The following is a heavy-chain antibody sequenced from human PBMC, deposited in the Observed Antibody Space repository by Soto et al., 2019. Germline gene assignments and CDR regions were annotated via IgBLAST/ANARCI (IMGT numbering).Heavy chain of an antibody. CDR2: IYHSGST. D-gene: IGHD2-15*01. V-gene: IGHV4-34*01. CDR3: ARGVGYCSGGSCPNWFDP. CDR1: SGSFSGYY. J-gene: IGHJ5*02. Sequence: QVQLQQWGAGLLKPSETLSLTCAVYSGSFSGYYWSWIRQPPGKGLEWIGYIYHSGSTYYNPSLKRRVTMSVDRSRDQFSLKLGSVTAADTAVYYCARGVGYCSGGSCPNWFDPWGQGTLVTVSS.